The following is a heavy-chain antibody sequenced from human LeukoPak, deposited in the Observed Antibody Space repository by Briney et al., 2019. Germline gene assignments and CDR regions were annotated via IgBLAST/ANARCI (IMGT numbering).Heavy chain of an antibody. CDR3: AREAVEYCSGGRCYGGIDY. CDR1: GYTFTIHG. Sequence: SVKVSCKASGYTFTIHGISLVRQAPGQGLGLMGLISTDNDNTKYAQKLQGRVTMTTDTSTRTAYMELRSLRSDDTAVYYCAREAVEYCSGGRCYGGIDYWGQGTLVTVSS. CDR2: ISTDNDNT. J-gene: IGHJ4*02. D-gene: IGHD2-15*01. V-gene: IGHV1-18*01.